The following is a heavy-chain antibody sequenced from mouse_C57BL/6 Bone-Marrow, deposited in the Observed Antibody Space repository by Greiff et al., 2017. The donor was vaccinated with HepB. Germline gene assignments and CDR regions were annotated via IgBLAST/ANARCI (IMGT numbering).Heavy chain of an antibody. V-gene: IGHV1-69*01. CDR2: IDPSDSYT. CDR1: GYTFTSYW. J-gene: IGHJ4*01. D-gene: IGHD1-1*01. Sequence: QVQLQQPGAELVMPGASVKLSCKASGYTFTSYWMHWVKQRPGQGLEWIGEIDPSDSYTNYNQKFKGKSTLTVDKSSSTAYMQLSSLTSEDSAVYFCARSSYYHGSSYAMAYWGQGNSVTVSS. CDR3: ARSSYYHGSSYAMAY.